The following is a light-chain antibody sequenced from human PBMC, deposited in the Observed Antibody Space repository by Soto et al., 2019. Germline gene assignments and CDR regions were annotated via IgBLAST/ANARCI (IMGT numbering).Light chain of an antibody. CDR3: QEYNDWPT. Sequence: ATTPSPDTLCVSPGQRSTLSCRVSKSVSSNLAWYQQKPGQAPSHLIYGASTRATGIPARFSGSGSGTEFTLTLSRLQSEDFAVYYCQEYNDWPTFGQGTKVDI. J-gene: IGKJ1*01. V-gene: IGKV3-15*01. CDR2: GAS. CDR1: KSVSSN.